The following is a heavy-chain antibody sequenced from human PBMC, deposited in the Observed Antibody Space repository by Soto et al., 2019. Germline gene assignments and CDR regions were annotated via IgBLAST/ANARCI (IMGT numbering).Heavy chain of an antibody. Sequence: LXESLPISRKGPGYSFTSYWLGLVRQMPGKGLEWMGIIYPGDSDTRYSTSFQGQVTISADKSISTAYLQWSSLKASDTAMYYCARPTGTYYYDSSGYYDAFDIWGQGTMVTVSS. J-gene: IGHJ3*02. D-gene: IGHD3-22*01. CDR3: ARPTGTYYYDSSGYYDAFDI. V-gene: IGHV5-51*01. CDR1: GYSFTSYW. CDR2: IYPGDSDT.